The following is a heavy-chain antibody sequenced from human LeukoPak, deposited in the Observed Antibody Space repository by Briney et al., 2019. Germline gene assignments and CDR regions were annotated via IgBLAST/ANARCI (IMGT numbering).Heavy chain of an antibody. CDR1: GGSISSYY. J-gene: IGHJ3*02. V-gene: IGHV4-59*08. CDR2: IYYSGST. D-gene: IGHD3-10*01. CDR3: ARWYYYGSGSYNAFDI. Sequence: PSETLSLTCTVSGGSISSYYWSWIRQPPGKGLEWIGYIYYSGSTYYNPSLKSRVTISVDTSKNQFSLKLSSVTAADTAVYYCARWYYYGSGSYNAFDIWGQGTMVTVSS.